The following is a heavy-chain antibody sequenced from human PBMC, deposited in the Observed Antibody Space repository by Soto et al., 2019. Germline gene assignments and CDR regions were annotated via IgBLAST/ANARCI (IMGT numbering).Heavy chain of an antibody. CDR2: IRSNSDGGST. CDR3: TTDRLRGGTYIDY. CDR1: GFPFSTAW. Sequence: GGSLRLSCAASGFPFSTAWMSWVRQAPGKGLEWVGRIRSNSDGGSTDYAAPVKGRLTISRDDSKNTLYLQMNSLKIEDTAVYYCTTDRLRGGTYIDYWGQGTLVTVSS. J-gene: IGHJ4*02. D-gene: IGHD3-16*01. V-gene: IGHV3-15*01.